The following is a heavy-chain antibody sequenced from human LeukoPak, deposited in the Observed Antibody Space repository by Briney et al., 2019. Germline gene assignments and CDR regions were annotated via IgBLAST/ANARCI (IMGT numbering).Heavy chain of an antibody. CDR3: AKVAMIVVVIDLAFDY. Sequence: GGSLRLSCAASGFTFSNYAMNWVRQAPGKGLEWVSAISGSGGSTYYADSVKGRFTISRDNSKNTLYLQMNSLRAEDTAVYYCAKVAMIVVVIDLAFDYWGQGTLVTVSS. CDR2: ISGSGGST. J-gene: IGHJ4*02. CDR1: GFTFSNYA. V-gene: IGHV3-23*01. D-gene: IGHD3-22*01.